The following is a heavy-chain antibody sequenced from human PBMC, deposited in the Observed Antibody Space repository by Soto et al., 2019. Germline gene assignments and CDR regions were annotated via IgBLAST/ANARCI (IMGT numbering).Heavy chain of an antibody. CDR1: GFTFSSYA. V-gene: IGHV3-30-3*01. CDR3: ARDRSIAARLAYYYGMDV. J-gene: IGHJ6*02. D-gene: IGHD6-6*01. CDR2: ISYDGSNK. Sequence: PGGSLRLSCAASGFTFSSYAMHWVRQAPGKGLEWVAVISYDGSNKYYADSVKGRFTISRDNSKNTLYLQMNSLRAEDTAVYYCARDRSIAARLAYYYGMDVWGQGTTVTVSS.